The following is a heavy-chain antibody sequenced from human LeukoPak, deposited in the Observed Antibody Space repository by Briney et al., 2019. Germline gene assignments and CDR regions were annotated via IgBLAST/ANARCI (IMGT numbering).Heavy chain of an antibody. CDR1: GFTFSNYD. Sequence: QPGRSLRLSCAASGFTFSNYDMHWVRQATGKGLEWVSGIGTTGDTYYPASVKGRFTISRENAKNSLYLQMNSLRAGDTAVYYCARGDILTDYSFDPWGQGTLVIVSS. CDR3: ARGDILTDYSFDP. CDR2: IGTTGDT. V-gene: IGHV3-13*04. J-gene: IGHJ5*02. D-gene: IGHD3-9*01.